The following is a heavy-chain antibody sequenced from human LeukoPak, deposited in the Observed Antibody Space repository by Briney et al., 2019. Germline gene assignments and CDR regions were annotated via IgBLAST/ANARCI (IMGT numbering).Heavy chain of an antibody. J-gene: IGHJ4*02. CDR3: ARGPYSYDSSGCFDY. CDR1: GDSISSGNYY. Sequence: SEALSLTCTVSGDSISSGNYYCSWIRQPGGKGLEWIGRIYTSGSTNYNPSLKSRVTISVDTSKNQFSLRLNSVTATDTAMYYCARGPYSYDSSGCFDYWGQGALVTVSS. V-gene: IGHV4-61*02. CDR2: IYTSGST. D-gene: IGHD3-22*01.